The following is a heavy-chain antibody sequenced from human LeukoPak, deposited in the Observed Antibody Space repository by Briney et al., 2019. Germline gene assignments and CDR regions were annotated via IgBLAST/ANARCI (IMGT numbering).Heavy chain of an antibody. CDR3: ARSDTHHIHSSCWHFDY. V-gene: IGHV4-59*01. CDR2: SSYSESS. Sequence: PSETVSLICSVSGGSIGTNYWSWIRQVPGKGLEWIGYSSYSESSNYNLTLTRQDSISVDTSKTQFSLYLTSVTAADTAVYYCARSDTHHIHSSCWHFDYWGQGTLVTVSS. J-gene: IGHJ4*02. CDR1: GGSIGTNY. D-gene: IGHD6-6*01.